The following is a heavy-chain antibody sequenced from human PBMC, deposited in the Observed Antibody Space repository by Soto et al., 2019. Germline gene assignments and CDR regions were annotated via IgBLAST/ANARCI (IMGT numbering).Heavy chain of an antibody. CDR3: ASDGPYCSSTSCVDDPPETFDY. J-gene: IGHJ4*02. D-gene: IGHD2-2*01. V-gene: IGHV3-21*01. Sequence: GGSLRLSCAASGFTFSSYSMNWVRQAPGKGLEWVSSISSSSSYIYYADSVKGRFTISRHNAKNSLYLQMNSLRAEDTVVDYCASDGPYCSSTSCVDDPPETFDYWGQGTLVTVSS. CDR2: ISSSSSYI. CDR1: GFTFSSYS.